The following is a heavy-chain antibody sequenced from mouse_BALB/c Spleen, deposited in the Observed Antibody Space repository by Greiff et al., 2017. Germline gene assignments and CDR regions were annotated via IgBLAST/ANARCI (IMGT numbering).Heavy chain of an antibody. V-gene: IGHV1S137*01. CDR3: ARGYGGRYWYLDV. D-gene: IGHD1-1*01. CDR1: GYTFTDYA. J-gene: IGHJ1*01. CDR2: ISTYYGDA. Sequence: VQLQESGAELVRPGVSVKISCKGSGYTFTDYAMHWVQQSHAKSLEWIGVISTYYGDASYNQKFKGKATMTVDTSSSTAYMERARLTSEASAISGCARGYGGRYWYLDVWGAGTAVTVSA.